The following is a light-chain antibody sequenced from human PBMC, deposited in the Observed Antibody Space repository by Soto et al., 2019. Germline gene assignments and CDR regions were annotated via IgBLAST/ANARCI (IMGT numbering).Light chain of an antibody. V-gene: IGKV1-6*01. CDR1: QGISSY. J-gene: IGKJ4*01. CDR2: AAS. Sequence: IQVTQSQSSLSACVGNRVTITCRVSQGISSYLNWYRQKPGKAPKLLIYAASSLQSGVPSRFSGRGSGTYFTLTISGLQVEDSATYYCLQEYRYPLTFGGGTKVDIK. CDR3: LQEYRYPLT.